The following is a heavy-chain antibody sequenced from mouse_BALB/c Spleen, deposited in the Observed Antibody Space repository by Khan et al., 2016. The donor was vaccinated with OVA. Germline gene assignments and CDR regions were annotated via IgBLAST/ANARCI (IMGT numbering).Heavy chain of an antibody. Sequence: QIQLVQSGPELKKPGETVTISCKASGYTFTDHSMHWVMQAPGKGLKWMGWINTETGEPTYADDFKGRFAFTLETSASTAYLQINNLNNEDTTTYFGAKITTPYYMMDYWGQGTSVIVSS. CDR2: INTETGEP. CDR1: GYTFTDHS. V-gene: IGHV9-2-1*01. D-gene: IGHD1-1*01. CDR3: AKITTPYYMMDY. J-gene: IGHJ4*01.